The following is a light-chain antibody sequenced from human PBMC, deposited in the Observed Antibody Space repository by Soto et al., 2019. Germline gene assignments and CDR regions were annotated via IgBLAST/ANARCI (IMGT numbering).Light chain of an antibody. CDR2: DAS. CDR3: PQRSSLPFT. CDR1: QSLSSY. Sequence: IVLTQSPATLSLSPGARDTLSCRASQSLSSYLTWYQQKPGQAPRLLIYDASNRATGIPARFSGSGYGTDFTLAISSLEPEDVAVYSCPQRSSLPFTFGQGTELEIK. V-gene: IGKV3-11*01. J-gene: IGKJ2*01.